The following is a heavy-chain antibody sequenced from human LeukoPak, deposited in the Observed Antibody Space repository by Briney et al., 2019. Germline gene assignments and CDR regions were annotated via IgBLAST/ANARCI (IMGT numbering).Heavy chain of an antibody. Sequence: GGSLRLSCAASGFTFSSYSMNWVRQAPGKGLEWVSSISSSSSYIYYADSVKGRFTISRDNAKNSLYLQMNSLRAEATALYYCARVTQEDYYDSSGYYYHYWGQGTLVTVSS. D-gene: IGHD3-22*01. CDR2: ISSSSSYI. J-gene: IGHJ4*02. CDR1: GFTFSSYS. CDR3: ARVTQEDYYDSSGYYYHY. V-gene: IGHV3-21*01.